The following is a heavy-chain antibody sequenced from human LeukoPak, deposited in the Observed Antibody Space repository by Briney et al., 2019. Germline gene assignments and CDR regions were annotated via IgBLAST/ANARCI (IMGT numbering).Heavy chain of an antibody. J-gene: IGHJ3*02. CDR2: VYASGST. D-gene: IGHD3-16*01. CDR3: ARKGKLGDAFDI. Sequence: SETLSLTCTVSGGSINNGSYYWGWIRQPAGKGLEWIGRVYASGSTSYNPSLKSRVTMSIDTSKNQFSLNLNSVTAADTAVYYCARKGKLGDAFDIWSQGTMVTVSS. V-gene: IGHV4-61*02. CDR1: GGSINNGSYY.